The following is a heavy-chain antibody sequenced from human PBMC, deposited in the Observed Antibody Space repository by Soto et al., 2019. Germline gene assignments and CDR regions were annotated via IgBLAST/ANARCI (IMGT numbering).Heavy chain of an antibody. D-gene: IGHD4-4*01. CDR2: IKHDGSVQ. Sequence: QLVESGGGLVQPGGSLRLSCEASGFTFSGYWMSWVRQAPGKGLGWVADIKHDGSVQYYVDSVKGRFTISRDNAKKLLYLQMNGLRAEDTALHYCARATYSNAWYRFDLWGQGTLVTVSS. J-gene: IGHJ4*02. CDR3: ARATYSNAWYRFDL. V-gene: IGHV3-7*03. CDR1: GFTFSGYW.